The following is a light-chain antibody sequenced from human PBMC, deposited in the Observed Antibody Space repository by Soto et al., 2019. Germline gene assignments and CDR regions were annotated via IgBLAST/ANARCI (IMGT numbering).Light chain of an antibody. Sequence: DIQMTQSPSTLSASVGDRVTITCRASQSVRSWLAWYQQKPGKAPNLLIYKASNLETGVPSRFSGSGSGTEFTLSISSLQPDDFATYYCQHYDGYPWTFGQGTKVEV. CDR1: QSVRSW. CDR3: QHYDGYPWT. V-gene: IGKV1-5*03. CDR2: KAS. J-gene: IGKJ1*01.